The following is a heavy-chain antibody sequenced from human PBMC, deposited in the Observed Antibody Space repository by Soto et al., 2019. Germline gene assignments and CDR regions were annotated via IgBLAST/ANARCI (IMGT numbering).Heavy chain of an antibody. CDR3: AKGYYYDTCGYFDS. CDR2: ISAGGGRT. Sequence: GGSLRLSCAASGFTFSSYAMGWVHQAPGKGLELVSTISAGGGRTYYADSVKGRFTISRDNSKNTLYLQMNSLRAEDTAVYYCAKGYYYDTCGYFDSWGQGTLVTVSS. CDR1: GFTFSSYA. J-gene: IGHJ4*02. V-gene: IGHV3-23*01. D-gene: IGHD3-22*01.